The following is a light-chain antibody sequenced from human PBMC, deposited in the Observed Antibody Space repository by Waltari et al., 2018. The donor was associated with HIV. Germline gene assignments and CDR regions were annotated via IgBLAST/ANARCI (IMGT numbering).Light chain of an antibody. V-gene: IGLV3-1*01. J-gene: IGLJ1*01. CDR2: QDT. CDR3: QAWDSSTYV. Sequence: SYELTQPPSLSVSPGQTASITCSGDKLGTKFTYWYQQKPGQSPVVVIYQDTKRPSGIPERFSGSNSGNTATLTISGTQAMDEADYYCQAWDSSTYVFGTGTKVTVL. CDR1: KLGTKF.